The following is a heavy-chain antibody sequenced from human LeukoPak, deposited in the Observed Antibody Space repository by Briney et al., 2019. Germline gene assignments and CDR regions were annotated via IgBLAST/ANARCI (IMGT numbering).Heavy chain of an antibody. J-gene: IGHJ4*02. CDR2: INSDGNSI. D-gene: IGHD4-23*01. Sequence: GGSLRLSCAASGLTISSYWMHWVRQAPGKGLVWVSRINSDGNSITYADSVRGRFTISRDNAKNTLYLQMNSLRAEDTAVYYCAKGGTTVVDYWGQGTLVTVSS. V-gene: IGHV3-74*01. CDR1: GLTISSYW. CDR3: AKGGTTVVDY.